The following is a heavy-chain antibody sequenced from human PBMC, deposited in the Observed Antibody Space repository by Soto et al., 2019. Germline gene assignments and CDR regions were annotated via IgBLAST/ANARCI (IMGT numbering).Heavy chain of an antibody. J-gene: IGHJ4*02. CDR2: ISSGSSTI. CDR3: ARGGLGVDY. D-gene: IGHD2-8*01. V-gene: IGHV3-48*01. Sequence: PGGSLRLSCAASGFTFSSYGMNWVRQAPGKGLEWVSYISSGSSTIYYADSVKGRFTISRDNAKNSLYLQMNSLRAEDTAVYYCARGGLGVDYWGQGTLVTVSS. CDR1: GFTFSSYG.